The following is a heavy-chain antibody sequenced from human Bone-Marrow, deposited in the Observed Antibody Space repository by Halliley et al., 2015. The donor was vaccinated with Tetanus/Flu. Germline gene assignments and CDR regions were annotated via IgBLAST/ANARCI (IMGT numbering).Heavy chain of an antibody. V-gene: IGHV4-30-4*08. Sequence: GLVKPSETLSLTCTVSGDSVNSGTYYWSWIRQPPGKGLEWIGYISYSGNTYYNPSLRGRGAMSLDTSENRVSLTVNSVTAADTAVYFCAKGRGDAVSPFEYWGQGALVTVSS. D-gene: IGHD3-10*01. CDR1: GDSVNSGTYY. CDR3: AKGRGDAVSPFEY. CDR2: ISYSGNT. J-gene: IGHJ4*02.